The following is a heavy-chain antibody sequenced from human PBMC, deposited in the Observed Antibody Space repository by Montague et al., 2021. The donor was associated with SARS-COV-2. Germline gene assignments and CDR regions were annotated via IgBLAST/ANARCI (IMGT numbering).Heavy chain of an antibody. CDR3: AGGITMVRGVIINYYGMDV. Sequence: SVKVSCKASGGTFSSYAISWVRQAPGQGLEWMGRIIPILGIANYAQKFQGRVTITADKSTSTAYMELSSLRSEDTAVYYCAGGITMVRGVIINYYGMDVWGQGTTVTVSS. CDR1: GGTFSSYA. D-gene: IGHD3-10*01. J-gene: IGHJ6*02. CDR2: IIPILGIA. V-gene: IGHV1-69*04.